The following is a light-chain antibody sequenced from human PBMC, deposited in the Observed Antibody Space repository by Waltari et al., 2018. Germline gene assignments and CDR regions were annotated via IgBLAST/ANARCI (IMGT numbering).Light chain of an antibody. CDR2: EVP. CDR1: SSDDGGYNY. CDR3: SAYVGSEVV. Sequence: QSALTQPPSASGSPGQSVTISCTGTSSDDGGYNYVSWYQQHPGKAPKLLIFEVPKRPLSVPSRFSGSKSGDMASLTVSWLQADDEADYFCSAYVGSEVVFGEGTKLTVL. J-gene: IGLJ3*02. V-gene: IGLV2-8*01.